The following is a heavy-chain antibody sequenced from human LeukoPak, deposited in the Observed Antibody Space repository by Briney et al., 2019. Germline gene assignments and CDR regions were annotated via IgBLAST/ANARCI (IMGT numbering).Heavy chain of an antibody. CDR3: TRLSYYYDSSGYYEDY. D-gene: IGHD3-22*01. V-gene: IGHV3-73*01. CDR1: GFTFIGSA. Sequence: LTGGSLRLSCAASGFTFIGSAMHWVRQASGRGLEWVGRIRSKANSYATAYAASVKGRFTISRDDSKNTAYLQMNSLKTEDTAVYYCTRLSYYYDSSGYYEDYWGQGTLVTVSS. J-gene: IGHJ4*02. CDR2: IRSKANSYAT.